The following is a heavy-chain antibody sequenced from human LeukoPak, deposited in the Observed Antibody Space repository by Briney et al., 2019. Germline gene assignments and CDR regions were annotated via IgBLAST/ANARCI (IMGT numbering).Heavy chain of an antibody. D-gene: IGHD6-13*01. V-gene: IGHV1-18*01. CDR2: IHIYRGNT. J-gene: IGHJ5*02. Sequence: VASVKVSCKASGYSSTNYGISWVRQAPGQGLEWMGWIHIYRGNTNYAQKFQGRVTMTTDTSTSTVYMEVRGLRPDDTAMYYCARDVGITVADSFDPWGQGTLVTVSS. CDR1: GYSSTNYG. CDR3: ARDVGITVADSFDP.